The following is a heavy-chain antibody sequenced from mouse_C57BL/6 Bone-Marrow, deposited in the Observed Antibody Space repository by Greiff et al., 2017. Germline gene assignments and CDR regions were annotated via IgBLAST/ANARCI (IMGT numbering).Heavy chain of an antibody. V-gene: IGHV1-64*01. CDR3: ARPRQLRQRSENYFDY. Sequence: QVQLQQPGAELVKPGASVKLSCKASGYTFTSYWMHWVKQRPGQGLEWIGMIHPNSGSTNYNEKFKSKATLTVDKSSSTAYMQLSSLTSEDSAVYYCARPRQLRQRSENYFDYWGQGTTLTVSS. J-gene: IGHJ2*01. D-gene: IGHD3-2*02. CDR1: GYTFTSYW. CDR2: IHPNSGST.